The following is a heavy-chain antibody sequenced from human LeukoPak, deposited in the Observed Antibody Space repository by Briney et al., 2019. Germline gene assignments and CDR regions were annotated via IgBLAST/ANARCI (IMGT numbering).Heavy chain of an antibody. J-gene: IGHJ4*02. Sequence: PGGSLRLSCVVSGFTFRSYEMNWVRQAPGKGLEWLSRISSSGSSIQYADSVKGRFTISRDNAKNSLYLQMNSLRAEDTAVYYCARTRDGPFDYWGQGTLVTVSS. CDR2: ISSSGSSI. V-gene: IGHV3-48*03. CDR1: GFTFRSYE. CDR3: ARTRDGPFDY. D-gene: IGHD5-24*01.